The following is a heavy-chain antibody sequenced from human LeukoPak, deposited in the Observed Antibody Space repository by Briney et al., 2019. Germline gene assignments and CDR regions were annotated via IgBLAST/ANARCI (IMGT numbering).Heavy chain of an antibody. J-gene: IGHJ4*02. V-gene: IGHV3-48*02. Sequence: PGGSLRLSCAASGFTFSSYSMMWVRQAPGKGLEWVSYISSSSNSISYADSVKGRFTISRDNAKNSLYLQMNSLRDEDTAVYYCARRLPGSGYSEFDYWGQGTLVTVSS. CDR2: ISSSSNSI. D-gene: IGHD3-22*01. CDR1: GFTFSSYS. CDR3: ARRLPGSGYSEFDY.